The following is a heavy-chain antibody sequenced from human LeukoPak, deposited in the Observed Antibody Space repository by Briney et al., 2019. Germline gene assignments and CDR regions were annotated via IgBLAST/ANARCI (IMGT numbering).Heavy chain of an antibody. CDR3: ARGSPRYYDFWSGYYLDYFDY. D-gene: IGHD3-3*01. J-gene: IGHJ4*02. CDR2: IYSGGST. V-gene: IGHV3-66*02. CDR1: GFTVSSNY. Sequence: SGGSLRLSCAASGFTVSSNYMSWARQAPGEGLEWVSVIYSGGSTYYADSVKGRFTISRDNSKNTLYLQMNSLRAEDTAVYYCARGSPRYYDFWSGYYLDYFDYWGQGTLVTVSS.